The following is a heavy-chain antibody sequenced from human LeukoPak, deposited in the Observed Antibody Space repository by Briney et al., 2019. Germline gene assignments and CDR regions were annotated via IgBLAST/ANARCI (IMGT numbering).Heavy chain of an antibody. D-gene: IGHD5-18*01. V-gene: IGHV4-61*01. CDR3: ARGDTAMVAPADY. J-gene: IGHJ4*02. CDR2: IYYSGST. Sequence: SETLSLTCTVSGGSVSSGSYYWSWIRQPPGKGLEWIGYIYYSGSTNYNPSLKSRVTISVDTSKSQFSLKLSSVTAADTAVYYCARGDTAMVAPADYWGKGTLVTVSS. CDR1: GGSVSSGSYY.